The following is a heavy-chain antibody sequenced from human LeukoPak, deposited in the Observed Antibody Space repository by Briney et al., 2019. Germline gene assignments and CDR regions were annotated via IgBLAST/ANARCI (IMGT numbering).Heavy chain of an antibody. J-gene: IGHJ4*02. D-gene: IGHD3-22*01. Sequence: GSLRLSCAASGFTFSSYAMHWVRQAPGKGLEWVAVISYDGSNKYYADSVKGRFTISRDNSKNTLYLQMNSLRAEDTAVYYCALRIDSSGVGLDYWGQGTLVTVSS. CDR1: GFTFSSYA. CDR2: ISYDGSNK. CDR3: ALRIDSSGVGLDY. V-gene: IGHV3-30*04.